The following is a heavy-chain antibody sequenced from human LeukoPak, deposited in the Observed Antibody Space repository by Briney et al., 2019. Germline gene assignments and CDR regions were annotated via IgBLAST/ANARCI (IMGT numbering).Heavy chain of an antibody. D-gene: IGHD5/OR15-5a*01. CDR1: GGSISSYY. Sequence: PSETLSLTCTVSGGSISSYYWNWIRQPPGKGLEWIGYIYYSGSTNYTPSLKSRVTISVDTSKNQFSLKLSSVTAADTAVYYCARVRRSKYDYYYMDVWGKGTTVTVSS. V-gene: IGHV4-59*12. CDR2: IYYSGST. J-gene: IGHJ6*03. CDR3: ARVRRSKYDYYYMDV.